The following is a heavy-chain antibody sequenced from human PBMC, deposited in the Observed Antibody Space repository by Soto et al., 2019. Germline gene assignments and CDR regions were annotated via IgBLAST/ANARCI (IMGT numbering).Heavy chain of an antibody. V-gene: IGHV3-23*01. D-gene: IGHD3-16*01. CDR3: GKYTVTGDLGES. CDR2: VSRAGTYT. CDR1: GFTFSSYA. J-gene: IGHJ5*02. Sequence: EVQLLESGGDVVRPGGSLRLSCAASGFTFSSYAMGWVRQPPGKGLEWVAGVSRAGTYTFYADSVRGRFSTCRDNSPETVDLYMNALRGDDTAVYFCGKYTVTGDLGESWGQGSLVSVS.